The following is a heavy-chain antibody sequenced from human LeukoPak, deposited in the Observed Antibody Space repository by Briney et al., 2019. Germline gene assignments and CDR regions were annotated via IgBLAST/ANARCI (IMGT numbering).Heavy chain of an antibody. J-gene: IGHJ4*02. Sequence: SVKVSCKASGGTFSSYAISWVRQTPGQGLEWMGGIIPIFGTANYAQKFQGRVTITTDESTSTAYMELSSLRSEDTAVYCCASDIAVAGTGNDYWGQGTLVTVSS. CDR1: GGTFSSYA. D-gene: IGHD6-19*01. CDR2: IIPIFGTA. CDR3: ASDIAVAGTGNDY. V-gene: IGHV1-69*05.